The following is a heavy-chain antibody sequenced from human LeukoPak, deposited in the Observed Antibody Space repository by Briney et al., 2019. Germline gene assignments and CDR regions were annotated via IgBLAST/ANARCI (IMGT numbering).Heavy chain of an antibody. D-gene: IGHD3-22*01. J-gene: IGHJ5*02. CDR1: GFTFSSSG. V-gene: IGHV3-7*01. CDR3: TRGRLTMT. Sequence: PGGSLRLSCAASGFTFSSSGMSWVRQAPGKGLEWVANIKEDGSEKCYVEPVKGRFSISRDNAKNSLYLQMNSLRVEDTAVYYCTRGRLTMTWGQGTLVTVSS. CDR2: IKEDGSEK.